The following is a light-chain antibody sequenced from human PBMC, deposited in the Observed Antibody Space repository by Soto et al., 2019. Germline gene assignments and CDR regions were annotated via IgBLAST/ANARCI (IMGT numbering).Light chain of an antibody. CDR2: EGS. J-gene: IGLJ1*01. CDR3: CSYAGSSAYV. V-gene: IGLV2-23*01. Sequence: QSVLTQPASVSGSPGQSITISCTGTSSDVGSYNLVSWYQHHPGKAPKPMIYEGSERPSGVSNRFSASKSGNTASLTISGLQAEDEAHYFCCSYAGSSAYVFGTGTKVTVL. CDR1: SSDVGSYNL.